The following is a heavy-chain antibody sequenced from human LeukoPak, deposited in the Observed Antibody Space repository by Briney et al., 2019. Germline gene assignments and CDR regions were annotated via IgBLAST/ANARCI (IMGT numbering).Heavy chain of an antibody. D-gene: IGHD4-17*01. CDR2: INRSGST. J-gene: IGHJ4*02. V-gene: IGHV4-34*01. CDR3: ARGRGYGDYGVIDY. Sequence: PSETLSLTCAVYGGSFSGCYWSWIRQPPGKGLEWIGEINRSGSTNYNPSLKSRVTISVDTSKNQFSLKLSSVTAADTAVYYCARGRGYGDYGVIDYWGQGTLVTVSS. CDR1: GGSFSGCY.